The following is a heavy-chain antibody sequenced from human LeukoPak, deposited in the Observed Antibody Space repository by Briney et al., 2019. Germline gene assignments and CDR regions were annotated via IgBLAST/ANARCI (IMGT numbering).Heavy chain of an antibody. CDR2: IYYSGGT. Sequence: SETLSLTCTVSGGSISSSSYYWGWIRQPPGKGLEWIGSIYYSGGTYYNPSLKSRVTISVDTSKNQFSLKLSSVTAADTAVYYCAREVQAYYYDSSGYYLDYWGQGTLVTVSS. J-gene: IGHJ4*02. V-gene: IGHV4-39*07. CDR3: AREVQAYYYDSSGYYLDY. CDR1: GGSISSSSYY. D-gene: IGHD3-22*01.